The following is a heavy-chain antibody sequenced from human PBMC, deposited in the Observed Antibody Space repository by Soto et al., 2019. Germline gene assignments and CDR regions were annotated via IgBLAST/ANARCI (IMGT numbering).Heavy chain of an antibody. CDR2: ISGSGGSI. D-gene: IGHD1-26*01. V-gene: IGHV3-23*01. Sequence: EVQLMESGGGLEQPGGSLRLSCVVSGFTFSSYAMSWVRQAPGKGLEWVSSISGSGGSIHNADSVKGRFTISRDNAKNSLYLQMNSLRAEDTAVYYCARDPTWELSLDFQHWGQGTLVTVSS. CDR1: GFTFSSYA. J-gene: IGHJ1*01. CDR3: ARDPTWELSLDFQH.